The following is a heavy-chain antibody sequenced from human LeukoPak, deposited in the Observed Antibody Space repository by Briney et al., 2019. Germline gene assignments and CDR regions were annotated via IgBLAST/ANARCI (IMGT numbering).Heavy chain of an antibody. V-gene: IGHV3-30*03. CDR2: ISYDGSKK. J-gene: IGHJ4*02. CDR1: GFTFSSXG. CDR3: ASSGSSDNDLDY. Sequence: PGGSLRLSCAASGFTFSSXGMHWVRQAPGKGLGWVAVISYDGSKKYYADSVKGRFTISRDNSKNTLYLQMNSLRAEDTAVYYCASSGSSDNDLDYWGQGTLVTVSS. D-gene: IGHD1-26*01.